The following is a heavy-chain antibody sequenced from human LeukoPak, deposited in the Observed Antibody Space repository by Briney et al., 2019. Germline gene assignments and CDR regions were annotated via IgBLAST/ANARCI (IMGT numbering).Heavy chain of an antibody. Sequence: ASVKVSCKASGYTFTSYGISWVRQAPGQGLEWMGWISTYNGNTNYAQKRQGRVTMTTDASTSTAYMELRSLRSDDTAVYYCASLRDYSNHCYFDYWGQGTLVTVSS. D-gene: IGHD4-11*01. CDR2: ISTYNGNT. CDR1: GYTFTSYG. CDR3: ASLRDYSNHCYFDY. V-gene: IGHV1-18*01. J-gene: IGHJ4*02.